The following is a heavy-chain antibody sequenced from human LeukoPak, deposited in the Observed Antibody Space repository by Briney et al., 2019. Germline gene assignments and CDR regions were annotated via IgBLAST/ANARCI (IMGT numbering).Heavy chain of an antibody. V-gene: IGHV4-34*01. D-gene: IGHD5-12*01. CDR2: INHSGST. CDR3: ARVCDIGATIEGGGFDP. Sequence: SETLSLTCAVYGGSFSGYYWSWIRQPPGKGLEWIGEINHSGSTNYNPSLKSRVTISVDTYKNQFSLKLSSVTAADTAVYYCARVCDIGATIEGGGFDPWGQGTLVTVSS. CDR1: GGSFSGYY. J-gene: IGHJ5*02.